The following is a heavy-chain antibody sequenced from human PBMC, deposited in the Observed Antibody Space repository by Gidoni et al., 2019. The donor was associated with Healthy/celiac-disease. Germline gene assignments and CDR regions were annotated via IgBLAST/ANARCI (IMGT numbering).Heavy chain of an antibody. V-gene: IGHV3-21*01. D-gene: IGHD1-20*01. J-gene: IGHJ6*03. CDR2: ISSSSSYI. CDR1: GFTFSRYS. CDR3: ARDAITGNYYYYMDV. Sequence: EVQLVESGGGLVKPGGSLRLSCAASGFTFSRYSMNWVRQAPGKGLEWVSSISSSSSYIYYADSVKGRFTISRDNAKNSLYLQMNSLRAEDTAVYYCARDAITGNYYYYMDVWGKGTTVTVSS.